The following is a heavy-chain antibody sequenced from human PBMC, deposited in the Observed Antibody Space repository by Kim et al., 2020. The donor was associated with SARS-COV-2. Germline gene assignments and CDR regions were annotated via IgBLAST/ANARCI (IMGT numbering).Heavy chain of an antibody. D-gene: IGHD4-4*01. CDR3: ARREFTVTTSYYYYYMDV. CDR2: INTNTGNP. V-gene: IGHV7-4-1*02. J-gene: IGHJ6*03. Sequence: ASVKVSCKASGYTFTSYAMNWVRQAPGQGLEWMGWINTNTGNPTYAQGFTGRFVFSLDTSVSTAYQQISSLKAEDTAVYYCARREFTVTTSYYYYYMDVWGKGTTVTVSS. CDR1: GYTFTSYA.